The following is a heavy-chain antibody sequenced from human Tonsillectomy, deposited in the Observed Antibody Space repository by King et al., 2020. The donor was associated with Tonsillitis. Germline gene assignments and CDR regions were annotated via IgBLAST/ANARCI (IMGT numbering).Heavy chain of an antibody. V-gene: IGHV2-5*06. Sequence: ITLKESGPTLIKPTQTLTLTCTFSGFSLSASGVSVGWIRQPPGKALEWLALIYWDDDMRYRPSLKSRLTVTRDTSKNQVVLTMTNMDPVDTGTYYCAYSKQDPYGGGDCYPVDAYAIWGQGTKVTVSS. CDR3: AYSKQDPYGGGDCYPVDAYAI. J-gene: IGHJ3*02. CDR1: GFSLSASGVS. D-gene: IGHD2-21*02. CDR2: IYWDDDM.